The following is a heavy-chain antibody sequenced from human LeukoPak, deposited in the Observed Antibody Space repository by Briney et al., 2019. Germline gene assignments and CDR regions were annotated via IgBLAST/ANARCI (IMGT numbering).Heavy chain of an antibody. J-gene: IGHJ5*02. CDR1: GYTFTSYG. Sequence: ASVKVSCKASGYTFTSYGIRWVRQAPGQGLEWMGWISAYNGNTNYAQKLQGRVTMTTDTSTSTAYMELRSLRSDDTAVYYCARARGYCSSTSCPRPFDPWGQGTLVTVSS. D-gene: IGHD2-2*01. CDR2: ISAYNGNT. CDR3: ARARGYCSSTSCPRPFDP. V-gene: IGHV1-18*01.